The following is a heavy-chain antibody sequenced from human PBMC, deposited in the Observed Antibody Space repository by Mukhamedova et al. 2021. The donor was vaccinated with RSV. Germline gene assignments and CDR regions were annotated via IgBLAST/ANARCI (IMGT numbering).Heavy chain of an antibody. CDR3: ARGGGLRVDWFDP. D-gene: IGHD4-17*01. J-gene: IGHJ5*02. Sequence: VRQAPGKGLEWVAVISYDGSNKYYADSVKGRFTISRDNSKNTLYLQMNSLRAEDTAVYYCARGGGLRVDWFDPRGQGTLVTVSS. CDR2: ISYDGSNK. V-gene: IGHV3-30-3*01.